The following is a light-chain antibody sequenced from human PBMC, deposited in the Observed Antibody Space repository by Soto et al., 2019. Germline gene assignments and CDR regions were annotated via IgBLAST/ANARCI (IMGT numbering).Light chain of an antibody. CDR3: QQYYSTPPT. CDR1: QSVLYSSNNKNY. V-gene: IGKV4-1*01. CDR2: WAS. J-gene: IGKJ1*01. Sequence: DIVMTKSPDSLAVSLGERATINCKSSQSVLYSSNNKNYLAWYQQKPGQPPKLLIYWASTRASGVPDRFSGSGSGTDFTLTISSLQAEDVAVYYCQQYYSTPPTFGQGTKVEIK.